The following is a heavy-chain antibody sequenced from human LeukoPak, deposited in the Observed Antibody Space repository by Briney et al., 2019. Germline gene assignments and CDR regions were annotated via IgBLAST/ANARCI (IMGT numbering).Heavy chain of an antibody. J-gene: IGHJ6*02. V-gene: IGHV1-58*02. D-gene: IGHD6-6*01. Sequence: GPSVKVSCKASGFTFTSSAMQWVRQARGQRLEWIGWIVVGGGNTNYAQKFQERVTITRDMSTSTAYMELSSLRSEDTAVYYCAAESSPAPFYYYGMDVWGQGTTVTVSS. CDR1: GFTFTSSA. CDR3: AAESSPAPFYYYGMDV. CDR2: IVVGGGNT.